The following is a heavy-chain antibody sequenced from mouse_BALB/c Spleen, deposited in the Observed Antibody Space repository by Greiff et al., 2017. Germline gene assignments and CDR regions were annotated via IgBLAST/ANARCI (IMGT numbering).Heavy chain of an antibody. CDR3: ARSDGNYFDY. D-gene: IGHD2-1*01. CDR1: GYTFTDYA. CDR2: ISTYYGDA. J-gene: IGHJ2*01. Sequence: QVQLQQSGAELVRPGVSVKISCKGSGYTFTDYAMHWVKQSHAKSLEWIGVISTYYGDASYNQKFKGKATMTVDKSSSTAYMELARLTSEDSAIYYCARSDGNYFDYWGEGTTLTVSS. V-gene: IGHV1S137*01.